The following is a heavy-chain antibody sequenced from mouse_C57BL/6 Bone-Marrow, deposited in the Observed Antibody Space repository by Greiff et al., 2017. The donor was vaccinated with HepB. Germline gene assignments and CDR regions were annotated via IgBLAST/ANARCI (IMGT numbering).Heavy chain of an antibody. CDR2: INPNNGGT. Sequence: VQLQQSGPELVKPGASVKIPCKASGYTFTDYNMEWVKQSHGKSLEWIGDINPNNGGTIYNQKFKGKATLTVDKSSSTAYMELRSLTSEDTAGYYCESSSHYALDYWGQGTSVTVSS. J-gene: IGHJ4*01. CDR3: ESSSHYALDY. D-gene: IGHD1-3*01. V-gene: IGHV1-18*01. CDR1: GYTFTDYN.